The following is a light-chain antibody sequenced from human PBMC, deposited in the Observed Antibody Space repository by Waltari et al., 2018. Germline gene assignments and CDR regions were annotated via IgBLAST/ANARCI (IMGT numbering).Light chain of an antibody. CDR2: GHD. CDR1: SLRSYS. CDR3: LSRDSSSTRV. Sequence: SSALTQSPAVSVVLGQTVRAACQGDSLRSYSATWYQQVPGQAPFLVLYGHDNRPSGIPDRFSGSNSGKTASLTITRAQAEDAGVYYCLSRDSSSTRVFGGGTTLTV. J-gene: IGLJ3*02. V-gene: IGLV3-19*01.